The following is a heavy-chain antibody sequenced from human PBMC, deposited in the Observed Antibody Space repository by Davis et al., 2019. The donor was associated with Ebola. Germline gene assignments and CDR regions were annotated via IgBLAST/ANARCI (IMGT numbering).Heavy chain of an antibody. CDR3: TTERQWLPKE. D-gene: IGHD6-19*01. CDR2: ISGSGGRT. CDR1: GFTFSSDS. V-gene: IGHV3-23*01. J-gene: IGHJ6*02. Sequence: GESLKISCAASGFTFSSDSLHWVRQVPGKGLEWVSAISGSGGRTYYADSVKGRFTISRDNSKNTLYLQMSSLRADDTAVYYCTTERQWLPKEWGQGTTVTVSS.